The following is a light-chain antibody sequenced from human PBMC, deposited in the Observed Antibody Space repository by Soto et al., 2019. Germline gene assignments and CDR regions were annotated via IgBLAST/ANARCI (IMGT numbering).Light chain of an antibody. CDR1: QSVPRSY. CDR3: HQYDSWT. J-gene: IGKJ1*01. CDR2: GAS. Sequence: EIVLTQSPGTLSLSPGERATLSCRASQSVPRSYLAWYQQKPGQAPRLLIYGASSRATGIPDRFSGSGSGTDFTLTISRLEPEDFAVYYCHQYDSWTFGQGTKVDIK. V-gene: IGKV3-20*01.